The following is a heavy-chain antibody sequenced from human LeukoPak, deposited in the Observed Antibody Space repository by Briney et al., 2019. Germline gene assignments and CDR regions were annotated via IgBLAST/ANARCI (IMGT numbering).Heavy chain of an antibody. CDR3: ARGVPYSNYAHDDYYYYMDV. Sequence: VASAKVSCKASGGTFSSYAISWVRQAPGQGLEWMGGIIPIFGTANYAQKFQGRVTITTDESTSTAYMELSSLRSEDTAVYYCARGVPYSNYAHDDYYYYMDVWGKGTTVTVSS. CDR2: IIPIFGTA. CDR1: GGTFSSYA. J-gene: IGHJ6*03. V-gene: IGHV1-69*05. D-gene: IGHD4-11*01.